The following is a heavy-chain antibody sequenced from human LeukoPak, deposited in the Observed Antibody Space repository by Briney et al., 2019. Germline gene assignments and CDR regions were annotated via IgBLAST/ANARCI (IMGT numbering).Heavy chain of an antibody. D-gene: IGHD1-1*01. CDR3: ATTRTDFHFDC. J-gene: IGHJ4*02. V-gene: IGHV3-74*01. CDR1: GFTFSDHW. CDR2: INGDGSST. Sequence: PGGSLRLSCAASGFTFSDHWMHWVRQAPGKGLVWVSRINGDGSSTTYADSVRGRFAISRDNAKNTVYLQVNSLRAEDTAVYYCATTRTDFHFDCWGQGTLVTVSA.